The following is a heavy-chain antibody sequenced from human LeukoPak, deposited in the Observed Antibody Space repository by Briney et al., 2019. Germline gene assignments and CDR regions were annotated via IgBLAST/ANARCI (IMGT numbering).Heavy chain of an antibody. Sequence: PGRSLRLSCAASGFIFDDYAMHWVRQAPEKGLEWVSGITWNSDSIDYADSVKGRFTISRDNAKNSLYLQMNSLRAEDMALYYCAKGGGGRLIYYYYMDVWGKGTTVTVSS. V-gene: IGHV3-9*03. CDR1: GFIFDDYA. D-gene: IGHD3-16*01. J-gene: IGHJ6*03. CDR2: ITWNSDSI. CDR3: AKGGGGRLIYYYYMDV.